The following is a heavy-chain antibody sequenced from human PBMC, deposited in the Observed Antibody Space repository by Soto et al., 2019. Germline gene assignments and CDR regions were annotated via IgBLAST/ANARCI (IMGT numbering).Heavy chain of an antibody. Sequence: GSLRISCEASGFSFSSFAMNWVRQAPGRGLEWVSYISDDGASIYYADSLKGRFTISRDNAKNSLSLQMNNLRAEDTAVYYCARENYVKAWLHHFDHWGLVTRVPVSS. CDR3: ARENYVKAWLHHFDH. CDR1: GFSFSSFA. V-gene: IGHV3-48*03. CDR2: ISDDGASI. J-gene: IGHJ4*02. D-gene: IGHD5-18*01.